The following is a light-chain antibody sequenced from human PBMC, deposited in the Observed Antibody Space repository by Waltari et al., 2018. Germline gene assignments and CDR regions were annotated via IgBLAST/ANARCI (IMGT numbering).Light chain of an antibody. J-gene: IGLJ2*01. CDR2: EVT. CDR3: CSYAGSRIVV. Sequence: QSALTQPASVSGSPGQSIPISCTGTRSYVGISNLVSWYQHPPGKVPKLMIYEVTKRPSGISNRFSGSKSGNTASLTISGLQAEDEGDYYCCSYAGSRIVVFGGGTKMTVL. V-gene: IGLV2-23*02. CDR1: RSYVGISNL.